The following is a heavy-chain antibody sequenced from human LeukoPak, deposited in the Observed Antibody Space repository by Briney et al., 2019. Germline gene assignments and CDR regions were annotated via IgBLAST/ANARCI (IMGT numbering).Heavy chain of an antibody. CDR1: RYIDYY. CDR3: ASGDFGDTWYFDL. J-gene: IGHJ2*01. CDR2: IKPDSGAT. Sequence: ASVKVSCKASRYIDYYVHWVRQAPGQGLEWMGWIKPDSGATKYAQKFQGRVTMTRDTSINTAYMELSRLTFDDTAVYYCASGDFGDTWYFDLWGRGTLVTVSS. D-gene: IGHD4/OR15-4a*01. V-gene: IGHV1-2*02.